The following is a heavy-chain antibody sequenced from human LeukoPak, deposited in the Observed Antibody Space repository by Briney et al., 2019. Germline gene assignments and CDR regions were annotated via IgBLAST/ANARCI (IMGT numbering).Heavy chain of an antibody. J-gene: IGHJ2*01. CDR3: ARDRWGYSGYPPLWYFDL. V-gene: IGHV4-59*01. CDR2: IFDSGNT. D-gene: IGHD5-12*01. Sequence: SETLSLTCTVSGGSINTYSWSWIRQPPGKGLEWIGYIFDSGNTNYSPSLRSRVTISVDTSKNRFSLRLSSVTAADTAVYYCARDRWGYSGYPPLWYFDLWGRGTLVTVSS. CDR1: GGSINTYS.